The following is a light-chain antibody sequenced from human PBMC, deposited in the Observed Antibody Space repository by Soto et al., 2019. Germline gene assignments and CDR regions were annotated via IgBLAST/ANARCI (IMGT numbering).Light chain of an antibody. V-gene: IGLV3-21*04. CDR3: QVWDSSSDVV. J-gene: IGLJ2*01. CDR2: YDS. CDR1: NLGSKS. Sequence: SYELTQPPSVSVAPGKTARITCGGNNLGSKSVHWYQQKPGQAPVLVIYYDSDRPSGIPERVSGSNSGNTATLTISRVEAGDEADYYCQVWDSSSDVVFGGGTKLTVL.